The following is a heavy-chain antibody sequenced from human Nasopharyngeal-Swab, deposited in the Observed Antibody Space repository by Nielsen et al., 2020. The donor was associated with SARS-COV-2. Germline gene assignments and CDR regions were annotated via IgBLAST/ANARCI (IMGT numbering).Heavy chain of an antibody. CDR3: ARGATVTTPPYYYGMDV. Sequence: KVSCKGSGYSFTGYWIGWVRQMPGKGLEWMGIIYPGDSDTRYSPSFQGQVTISADKSISTAYLQWSSLKASDTAMYYCARGATVTTPPYYYGMDVWGQGTTVTVSS. J-gene: IGHJ6*02. D-gene: IGHD4-11*01. CDR1: GYSFTGYW. V-gene: IGHV5-51*01. CDR2: IYPGDSDT.